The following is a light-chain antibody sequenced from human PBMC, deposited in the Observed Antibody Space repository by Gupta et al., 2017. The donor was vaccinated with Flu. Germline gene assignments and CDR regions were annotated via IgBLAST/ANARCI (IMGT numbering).Light chain of an antibody. Sequence: PSVSVSPGQTASITCSGDKLGDKYACWYQQKPGQSPVLVIYQDSKRPSGIPERFSGSNSGNTATLTISGTQAMDEADYYCQAWDSSTHVFGTGTKVTVL. J-gene: IGLJ1*01. CDR2: QDS. V-gene: IGLV3-1*01. CDR3: QAWDSSTHV. CDR1: KLGDKY.